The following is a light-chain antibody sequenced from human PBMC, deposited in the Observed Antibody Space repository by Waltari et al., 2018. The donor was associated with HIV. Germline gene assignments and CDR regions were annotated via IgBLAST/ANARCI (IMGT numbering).Light chain of an antibody. V-gene: IGLV2-23*02. J-gene: IGLJ3*02. Sequence: QSALTQPASVSGSPGQSITISCTGTNSYIGNHHLVSWYQQFPGKAPKLLIYDVNKRPSGVSNRFSGSKSGNTASLTISGLQAEDEADYYCCSYAGTLVFGGGTRLTVL. CDR3: CSYAGTLV. CDR2: DVN. CDR1: NSYIGNHHL.